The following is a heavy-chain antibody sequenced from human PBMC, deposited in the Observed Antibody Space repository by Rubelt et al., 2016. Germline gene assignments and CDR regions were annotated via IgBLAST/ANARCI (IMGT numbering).Heavy chain of an antibody. D-gene: IGHD6-13*01. CDR2: INPNRGGT. CDR3: ARGSWFRGAFDI. Sequence: QVQLVQSGAEVKKPGASVKVSCKASGYTFTSHYMHWVRQAPGQGLEWMGWINPNRGGTNYELNFQCWVTMTRDTAISTAYMGRSRLRSDDTAVYYCARGSWFRGAFDIWGQGTMVTVSS. CDR1: GYTFTSHY. J-gene: IGHJ3*02. V-gene: IGHV1-2*04.